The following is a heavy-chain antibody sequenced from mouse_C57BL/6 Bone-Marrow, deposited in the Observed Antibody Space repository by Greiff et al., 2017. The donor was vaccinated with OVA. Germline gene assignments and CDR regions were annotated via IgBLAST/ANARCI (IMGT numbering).Heavy chain of an antibody. D-gene: IGHD1-1*01. CDR1: GYTFTDYE. CDR2: IDPETGGT. V-gene: IGHV1-15*01. J-gene: IGHJ3*01. Sequence: VKLQQSGAELVRPGASVTLSCKASGYTFTDYEMHWVKQTPVHGLEWIGAIDPETGGTAYNQKFKGKAILTADKSYSTAYMELRSLTSEDSAVYYCTRNYGSSWFAYWGQGTLVTVSA. CDR3: TRNYGSSWFAY.